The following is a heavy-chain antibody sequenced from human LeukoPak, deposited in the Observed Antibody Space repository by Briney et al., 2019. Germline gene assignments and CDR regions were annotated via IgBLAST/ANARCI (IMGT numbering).Heavy chain of an antibody. J-gene: IGHJ4*02. CDR3: SRGLPDVY. V-gene: IGHV4-34*01. Sequence: SETLSLTCGVYGGSFSGYYWTWIRQPPGKGLEWIGEINHSGITNYNPSLKSRVTVSIDTSKSQFSLKLNSVTAADTAVYYCSRGLPDVYGGQETRVTVPS. CDR2: INHSGIT. CDR1: GGSFSGYY.